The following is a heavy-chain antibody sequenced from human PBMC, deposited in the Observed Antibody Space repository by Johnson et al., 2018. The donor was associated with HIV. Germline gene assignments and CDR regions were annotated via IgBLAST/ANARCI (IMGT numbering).Heavy chain of an antibody. D-gene: IGHD3-16*01. Sequence: VQLVESGGGLVQPGRSLRLSCAASGFTFDDYAMHWVRQAPGTGLEWVSGIRWTRGTIGYADSVKGRFTISRDNAKNTRFLEMKSLRAEDTAVYYCLSTSCTGSRCLGYDPFDVWGQGTMVTVSS. CDR1: GFTFDDYA. J-gene: IGHJ3*01. CDR2: IRWTRGTI. V-gene: IGHV3-9*01. CDR3: LSTSCTGSRCLGYDPFDV.